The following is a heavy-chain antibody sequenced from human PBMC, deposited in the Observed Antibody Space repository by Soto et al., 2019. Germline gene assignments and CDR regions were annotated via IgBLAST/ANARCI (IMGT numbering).Heavy chain of an antibody. J-gene: IGHJ4*01. CDR3: ARDRDTAMGTFDY. CDR2: ISSSGSTI. Sequence: GGSLRLSCAASGFTFSDYYMSWIRQAPGKGLEWVSYISSSGSTIYYADSVQGRFTISRDNAKNSLYLQMSSLRAEDTAVYYCARDRDTAMGTFDYWGQGTLVTVSS. V-gene: IGHV3-11*01. CDR1: GFTFSDYY. D-gene: IGHD5-18*01.